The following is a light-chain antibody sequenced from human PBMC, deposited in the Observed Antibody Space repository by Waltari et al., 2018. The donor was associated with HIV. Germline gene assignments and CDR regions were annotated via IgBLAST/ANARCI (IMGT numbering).Light chain of an antibody. CDR3: QQYGTSPQWT. V-gene: IGKV3-20*01. CDR1: QGVRGNY. Sequence: IVLTQSPGTLSLSPGARATLSCRASQGVRGNYLAWYQQRPGQAPRLLIYGASSRASGVSDRFSGSGSGTDFTLTISRLDPEDSAVYFCQQYGTSPQWTFGQGTKVEIK. CDR2: GAS. J-gene: IGKJ1*01.